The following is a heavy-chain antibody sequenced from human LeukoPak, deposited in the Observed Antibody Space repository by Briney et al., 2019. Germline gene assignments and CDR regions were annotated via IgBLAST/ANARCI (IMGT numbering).Heavy chain of an antibody. CDR2: IYYSGST. V-gene: IGHV4-59*01. CDR1: GGSISSYY. J-gene: IGHJ5*02. CDR3: ARVMALAVAGTVYNWFDP. D-gene: IGHD6-19*01. Sequence: SETLSLTCTVSGGSISSYYWSWIRQPPGKGLEWIGYIYYSGSTNYNPSLKSRVTISVDTSKNQFSLKLSSVTAADTAVYYCARVMALAVAGTVYNWFDPWGQGTLVTVSS.